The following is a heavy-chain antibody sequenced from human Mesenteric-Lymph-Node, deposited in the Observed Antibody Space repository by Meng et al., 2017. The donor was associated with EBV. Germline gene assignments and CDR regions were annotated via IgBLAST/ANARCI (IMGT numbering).Heavy chain of an antibody. CDR1: GGGSHRFSYY. J-gene: IGHJ4*02. CDR2: VYYSGST. Sequence: HVVRQRPGPRLVDPSALISLAFTVSGGGSHRFSYYCHSLRKPPEKILEWIDYVYYSGSTKHNPSLKRRVTISVNTFKNKFSLKLTSVTAADTAVYYCARDPYGATDFWGQGTLVTVSS. D-gene: IGHD4-17*01. V-gene: IGHV4-61*01. CDR3: ARDPYGATDF.